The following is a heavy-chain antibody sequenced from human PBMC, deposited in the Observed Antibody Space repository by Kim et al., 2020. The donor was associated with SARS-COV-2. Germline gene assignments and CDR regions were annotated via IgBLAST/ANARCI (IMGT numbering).Heavy chain of an antibody. CDR3: AGRTVASEDWFDP. V-gene: IGHV3-21*01. CDR1: GFTFSSYS. J-gene: IGHJ5*02. D-gene: IGHD1-26*01. Sequence: GGSLRLSCAASGFTFSSYSMNWVRQAPGKGLEWVSSISSSSSYIYYADSVKGRFTISRDNAKNSLYLQMNSLRAEDTAVYYCAGRTVASEDWFDPWGQGTLVTVSS. CDR2: ISSSSSYI.